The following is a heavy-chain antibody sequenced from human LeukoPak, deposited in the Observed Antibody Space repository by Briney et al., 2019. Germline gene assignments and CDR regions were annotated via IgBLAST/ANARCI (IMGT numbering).Heavy chain of an antibody. V-gene: IGHV4-31*03. J-gene: IGHJ1*01. CDR3: ARGGAARLHFQN. D-gene: IGHD6-6*01. Sequence: SETLSLTCTVSGGSISSGGYYWSWIRQHPGKGLEWIGYIYYSGSTYYNPSLKSRVTISVDTSKNQFSLNLNSVTAADTAVYYCARGGAARLHFQNWGQGTLVTVSS. CDR2: IYYSGST. CDR1: GGSISSGGYY.